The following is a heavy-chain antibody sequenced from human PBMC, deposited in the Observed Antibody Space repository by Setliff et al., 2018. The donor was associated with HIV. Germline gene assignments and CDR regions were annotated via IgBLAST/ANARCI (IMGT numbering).Heavy chain of an antibody. V-gene: IGHV1-18*01. CDR2: ISPYIGHT. CDR3: ARLGSGWSDSYYYAMDV. J-gene: IGHJ6*02. CDR1: GYTFTTYG. Sequence: ASVKVSCKASGYTFTTYGISWVRQAPGHGLEWMGWISPYIGHTNYAQNFQGRVTMTIDTSTSTAYMELRSLRSDDTAVYFCARLGSGWSDSYYYAMDVWGQGTTVTISS. D-gene: IGHD6-19*01.